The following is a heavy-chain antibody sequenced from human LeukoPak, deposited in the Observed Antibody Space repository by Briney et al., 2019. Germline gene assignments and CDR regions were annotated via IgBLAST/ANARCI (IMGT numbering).Heavy chain of an antibody. CDR3: AKASPVLRYFDWDFDY. J-gene: IGHJ4*02. D-gene: IGHD3-9*01. CDR1: GFTFSSYA. V-gene: IGHV3-23*01. Sequence: GGSLRLSCAASGFTFSSYAMSCVRQAPGKGLEWVSAISGSGGSTYYADSVKGRFTISRDNSKNTLYLQMNSLRAEDTAVYYCAKASPVLRYFDWDFDYWGQGTLVTVSS. CDR2: ISGSGGST.